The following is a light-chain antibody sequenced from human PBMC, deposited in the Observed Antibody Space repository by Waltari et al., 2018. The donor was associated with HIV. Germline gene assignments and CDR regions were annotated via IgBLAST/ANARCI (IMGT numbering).Light chain of an antibody. CDR1: HGISNY. CDR2: AAS. Sequence: DIQMTQSPSSLSASVGDRVTITCRASHGISNYSAWYQQKPGKVPKLLIYAASTLQSGVASRFSGSGSGTDFTLTISSRQPEDVATYYCQKYNSAPRTFGQGTKVEIK. J-gene: IGKJ1*01. V-gene: IGKV1-27*01. CDR3: QKYNSAPRT.